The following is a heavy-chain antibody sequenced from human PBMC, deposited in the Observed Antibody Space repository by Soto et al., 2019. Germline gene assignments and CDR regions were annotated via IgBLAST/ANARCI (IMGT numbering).Heavy chain of an antibody. CDR2: ISWNSGSI. CDR3: ANDYCSGGSCNYFDY. J-gene: IGHJ4*02. Sequence: EVQLVESGGGLVQPGRSLRLSCAASGFTFDDYAMHWVRQAPGKGLEWVSGISWNSGSIGYADSVKGRFTISRDNAKNSLYLQMNSLRAEDTALYYCANDYCSGGSCNYFDYWGQGTLVTVSS. V-gene: IGHV3-9*01. D-gene: IGHD2-15*01. CDR1: GFTFDDYA.